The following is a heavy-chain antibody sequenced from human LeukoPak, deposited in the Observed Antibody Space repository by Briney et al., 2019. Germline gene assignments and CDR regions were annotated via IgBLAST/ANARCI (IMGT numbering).Heavy chain of an antibody. D-gene: IGHD3-22*01. CDR2: ISGSGGST. J-gene: IGHJ4*02. CDR1: GFTFSSYA. CDR3: AKDHSDYYDSSGYTGFDY. V-gene: IGHV3-23*01. Sequence: GGSLRLSCAASGFTFSSYAMSWVRQAPGPGLEWVSAISGSGGSTYYADSVKGRFTISRDNSKNTLYLQMNSLRAEDTAVYYCAKDHSDYYDSSGYTGFDYWGQGTLVTVSS.